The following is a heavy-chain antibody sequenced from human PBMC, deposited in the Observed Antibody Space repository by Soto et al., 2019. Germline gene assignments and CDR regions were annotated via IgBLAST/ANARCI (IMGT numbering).Heavy chain of an antibody. D-gene: IGHD3-10*01. CDR3: ATSYGSGYRAFDS. CDR2: INPILSMS. V-gene: IGHV1-69*02. Sequence: QVKLVQSGADVQRPGSSVRVSCKASGDTFNFYSINWVRQAPGLGLQWMGRINPILSMSNYAPRFQGRVTMTADKSTSTAYMELSSLRSEDTAMYYCATSYGSGYRAFDSWGQGALVTVSS. J-gene: IGHJ4*02. CDR1: GDTFNFYS.